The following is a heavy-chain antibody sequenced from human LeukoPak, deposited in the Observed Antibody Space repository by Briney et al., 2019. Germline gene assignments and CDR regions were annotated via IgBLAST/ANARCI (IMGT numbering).Heavy chain of an antibody. D-gene: IGHD2-15*01. CDR3: AKGPGSGIRGNWFDP. J-gene: IGHJ5*02. V-gene: IGHV3-23*01. CDR2: ISGSGGST. Sequence: PGGSLRLSCAASGFTFSSYAMSWVRQAPGKGLEWVSAISGSGGSTYYADSVKGRFTNSRDNSKNTLYLQMNSLRAEDTAVYYCAKGPGSGIRGNWFDPWGQGTLVTVSS. CDR1: GFTFSSYA.